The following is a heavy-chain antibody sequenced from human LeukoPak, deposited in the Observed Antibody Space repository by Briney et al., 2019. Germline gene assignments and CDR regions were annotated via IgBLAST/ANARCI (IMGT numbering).Heavy chain of an antibody. Sequence: ASVNVSCKVSGYTLTELSMHWVRPATGQGLEWMGGFDPEDGETIYAQKFQGRVTMTEDTSTDTAYMELSSLRSEDTAVYYCAKDLTSPSESTNYGSQGTLVTLPS. V-gene: IGHV1-24*01. J-gene: IGHJ4*02. CDR2: FDPEDGET. CDR1: GYTLTELS. D-gene: IGHD3-10*01. CDR3: AKDLTSPSESTNY.